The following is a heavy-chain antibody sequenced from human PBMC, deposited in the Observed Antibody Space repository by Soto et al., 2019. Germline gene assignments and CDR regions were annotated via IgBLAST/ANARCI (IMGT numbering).Heavy chain of an antibody. V-gene: IGHV3-73*01. D-gene: IGHD4-4*01. Sequence: GGSLRLSCEASGFIFSGSAMHWVRQASGKGLEWVGRIRSKPNNYATEYAASVKGRFTFSRDDSKNTAYLQMNSLKTEDTAVYYCTRHTVDIWGQGTMVTVSS. CDR1: GFIFSGSA. J-gene: IGHJ3*02. CDR3: TRHTVDI. CDR2: IRSKPNNYAT.